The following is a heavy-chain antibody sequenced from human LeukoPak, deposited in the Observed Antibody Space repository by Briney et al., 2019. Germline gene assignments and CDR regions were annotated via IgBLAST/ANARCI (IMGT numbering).Heavy chain of an antibody. CDR1: GYTFTSYG. V-gene: IGHV1-18*01. D-gene: IGHD1-26*01. J-gene: IGHJ4*02. CDR3: ARESHVTREDS. Sequence: ASVKVSCKASGYTFTSYGISWVRQAPGQGLEWVGWISANNGDTDYAQKFQARVTMTTDTSTSTAYMELRSLRSDDTAVYYCARESHVTREDSWGQGTPVIVSS. CDR2: ISANNGDT.